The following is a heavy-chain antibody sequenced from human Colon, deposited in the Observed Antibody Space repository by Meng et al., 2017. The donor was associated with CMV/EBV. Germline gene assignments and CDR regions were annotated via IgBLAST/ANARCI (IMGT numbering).Heavy chain of an antibody. V-gene: IGHV4-38-2*01. D-gene: IGHD3-3*01. Sequence: ESLKISCAASGFTFSDYYMSWIRQAPGKGLEWIGSLYYTGATFYNPSLKNRVTLSGDMSKDQLSLKLNSVTAADTAVYYCTRLSRGGDYTVDYWGQGTLVTVSS. CDR1: GFTFSDYY. CDR3: TRLSRGGDYTVDY. CDR2: LYYTGAT. J-gene: IGHJ4*02.